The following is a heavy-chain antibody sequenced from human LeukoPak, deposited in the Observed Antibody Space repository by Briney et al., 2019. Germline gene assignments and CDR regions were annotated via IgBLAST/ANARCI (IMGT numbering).Heavy chain of an antibody. CDR1: GFTFSSYW. CDR3: AXDLLDYWDXXXXLYLDY. CDR2: IXXSSSYI. J-gene: IGHJ4*02. V-gene: IGHV3-21*01. Sequence: GGSLRLSCEASGFTFSSYWMAWVRHAPGKGPVWVSSIXXSSSYIYSADSVKGRFTISRDNAKNSLYLQMNSLRAEDTAVYYWAXDLLDYWDXXXXLYLDYWGPGTL. D-gene: IGHD1-1*01.